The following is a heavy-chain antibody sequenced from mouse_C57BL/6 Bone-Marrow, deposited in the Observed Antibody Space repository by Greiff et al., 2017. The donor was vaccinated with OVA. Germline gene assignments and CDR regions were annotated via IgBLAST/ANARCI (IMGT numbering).Heavy chain of an antibody. CDR1: GYTFTSYW. Sequence: QVQLQQPGAELVKPGASVKLSCKASGYTFTSYWMQWVKQRPGQGLEWIGEIDPSDSYTNYNQKFKGKATLTVDTSSSTAYMQLSSLTSEDSAVYYCARGTVPDYWGQGTTLTVSS. CDR3: ARGTVPDY. J-gene: IGHJ2*01. CDR2: IDPSDSYT. V-gene: IGHV1-50*01. D-gene: IGHD1-1*01.